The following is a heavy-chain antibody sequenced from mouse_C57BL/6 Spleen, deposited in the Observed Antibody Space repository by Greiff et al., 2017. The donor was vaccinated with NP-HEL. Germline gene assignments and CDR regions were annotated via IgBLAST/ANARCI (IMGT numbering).Heavy chain of an antibody. J-gene: IGHJ4*01. CDR1: GFTFSNYW. D-gene: IGHD2-3*01. Sequence: EVQVVESGGGLVQPGGSMKLSCVASGFTFSNYWMNWVRQSPEKGLEWVAQIRLKSDNYATHYAESVKGRFTISRDDSKSSVYLQMNNLRAEDTGIYYCTGNGYYVLAMDDWGQGTSVTVSS. V-gene: IGHV6-3*01. CDR3: TGNGYYVLAMDD. CDR2: IRLKSDNYAT.